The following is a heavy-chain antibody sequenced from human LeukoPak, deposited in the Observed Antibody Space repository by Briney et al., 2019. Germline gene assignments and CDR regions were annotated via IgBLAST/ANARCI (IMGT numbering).Heavy chain of an antibody. J-gene: IGHJ4*02. V-gene: IGHV1-69*01. D-gene: IGHD3-3*01. Sequence: GGSVKVSCKASGGTFSSYAISWVRQAPGQGLEWMGGIIPIFGTANYAQKFQGRVTITADESTSTAYMELSSLRSEDTAVYYCARDRRPIFGVVINPFDYWGQGTLVTVSS. CDR2: IIPIFGTA. CDR1: GGTFSSYA. CDR3: ARDRRPIFGVVINPFDY.